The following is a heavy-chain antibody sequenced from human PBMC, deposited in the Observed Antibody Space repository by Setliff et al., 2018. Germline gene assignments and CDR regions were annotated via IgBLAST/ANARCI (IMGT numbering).Heavy chain of an antibody. D-gene: IGHD3-3*01. CDR1: GFTFSDYY. J-gene: IGHJ6*03. CDR2: ISSSGSTI. CDR3: ARDRAEYYVFWSGSNYYYYYMDV. Sequence: GGSLRLSCAASGFTFSDYYMSWIRQAPGKGLEWVSYISSSGSTIYYADSVKGRFTISRDNAKNSLYLQMNSLRAEDTAVYYCARDRAEYYVFWSGSNYYYYYMDVWGKGTTVTVSS. V-gene: IGHV3-11*04.